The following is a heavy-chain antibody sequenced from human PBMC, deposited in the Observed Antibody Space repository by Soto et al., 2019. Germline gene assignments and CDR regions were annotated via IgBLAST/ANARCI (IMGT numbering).Heavy chain of an antibody. V-gene: IGHV3-21*06. CDR3: ARLVASETGYGMDV. Sequence: DVKLVESGGGLAKPGGSLSLSCAASGFIFSSHNMNWVRQAPGKGLEWVSSITGSSSYIFYADSVKGRFTISRDNAKNTVYLQVNSLRAEDTGVYYCARLVASETGYGMDVWGQGTTVTVSS. CDR2: ITGSSSYI. CDR1: GFIFSSHN. D-gene: IGHD3-9*01. J-gene: IGHJ6*02.